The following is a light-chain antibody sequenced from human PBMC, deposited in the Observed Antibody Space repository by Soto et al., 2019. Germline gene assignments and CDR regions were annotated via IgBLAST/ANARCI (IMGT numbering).Light chain of an antibody. V-gene: IGKV3-11*01. Sequence: EIVLTQSPATLSLSPGERATLSCRASQSVSSSLAWYQQKPGQAPRLLIHDASNRATDIPARFTGSGSGTDFTLTISSLEPEDFAVYYCQQRSNWPSTFGQGTKLEIK. CDR2: DAS. CDR1: QSVSSS. J-gene: IGKJ2*01. CDR3: QQRSNWPST.